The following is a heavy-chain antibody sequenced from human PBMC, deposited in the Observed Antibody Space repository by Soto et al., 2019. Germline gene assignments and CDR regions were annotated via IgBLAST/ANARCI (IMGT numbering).Heavy chain of an antibody. CDR2: INAGNGNT. V-gene: IGHV1-3*01. CDR1: GYTFTSYA. J-gene: IGHJ3*02. Sequence: QVQLVQSGAEVKKPGASVKVSCKASGYTFTSYAMHWVRQAPGQRLEWMGWINAGNGNTKYSQKFQGRVNITRDTSASTAYMELSSLRSEDTAVYYCARVVYGDYYAFDIWGQGTMVTVSS. CDR3: ARVVYGDYYAFDI. D-gene: IGHD4-17*01.